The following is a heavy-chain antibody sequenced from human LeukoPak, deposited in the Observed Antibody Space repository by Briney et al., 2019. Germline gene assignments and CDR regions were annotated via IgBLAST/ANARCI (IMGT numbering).Heavy chain of an antibody. CDR2: ISYDGSNK. V-gene: IGHV3-30*18. J-gene: IGHJ4*02. CDR1: RFTFSSYG. CDR3: AKIAVAGYLDY. Sequence: GGSLRLSCAASRFTFSSYGMHWVRQAPGKGLERVAVISYDGSNKYYADSVKGRFTISRDNSKNTLYLQMNSLRAEDTAVYYCAKIAVAGYLDYWGQGTLVTVSS. D-gene: IGHD6-19*01.